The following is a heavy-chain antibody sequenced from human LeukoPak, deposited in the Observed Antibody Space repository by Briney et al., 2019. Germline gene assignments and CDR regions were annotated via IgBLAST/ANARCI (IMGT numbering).Heavy chain of an antibody. D-gene: IGHD5-12*01. J-gene: IGHJ4*02. V-gene: IGHV4-30-2*01. Sequence: PSQTLSLTCAVSGGSLSSGGYSWRWIRQPPGKGLEWIGYIYHSGSTYYNPSLKSRVTISVDRSKNQFSLKLSSVTAADTAVYYCARGGYSGYLRSPYYFDYWGQGTLVTVSS. CDR3: ARGGYSGYLRSPYYFDY. CDR1: GGSLSSGGYS. CDR2: IYHSGST.